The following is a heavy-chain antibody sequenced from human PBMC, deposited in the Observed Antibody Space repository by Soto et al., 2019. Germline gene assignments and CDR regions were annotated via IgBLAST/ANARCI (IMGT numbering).Heavy chain of an antibody. J-gene: IGHJ6*03. CDR2: IIPILGIA. D-gene: IGHD2-15*01. Sequence: ASVKVSCKASGGTFSSYTISWVRQAPGQGLEWMGRIIPILGIANYAQKFQGRVTITADKSTSTAYMELSSLRSEDTAVYYCARGSRNCSGGSCYQGLYYYYMDVWGKGTTVTVSS. V-gene: IGHV1-69*02. CDR3: ARGSRNCSGGSCYQGLYYYYMDV. CDR1: GGTFSSYT.